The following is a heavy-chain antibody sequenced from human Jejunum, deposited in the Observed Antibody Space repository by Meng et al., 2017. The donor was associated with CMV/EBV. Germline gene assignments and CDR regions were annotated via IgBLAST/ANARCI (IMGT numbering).Heavy chain of an antibody. J-gene: IGHJ4*02. CDR3: AKDASLPGAGAECDF. V-gene: IGHV3-23*01. CDR2: ISGSGGTT. D-gene: IGHD6-13*01. Sequence: GFTFSIYAMSWVRQAPGKGLEWVSVISGSGGTTHYADSVKGRFTISRDNSKNTLYLQMNSLRPEDTAVYYCAKDASLPGAGAECDFWGQGTLVTSPQ. CDR1: GFTFSIYA.